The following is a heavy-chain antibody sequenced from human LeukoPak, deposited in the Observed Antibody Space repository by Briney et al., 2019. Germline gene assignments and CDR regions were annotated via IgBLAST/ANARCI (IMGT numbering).Heavy chain of an antibody. CDR1: GFTFSSYS. J-gene: IGHJ3*02. D-gene: IGHD5-18*01. CDR2: ISSSSSYI. Sequence: GGSLRLSCAASGFTFSSYSMNWVRQAPGKGLEWVSSISSSSSYIYYADSVKGRFTISRDNAKNSLYLQMNSLRAEDTAVYYCAREGYSYDLTRGVAFDIWGQGTMVTVSS. CDR3: AREGYSYDLTRGVAFDI. V-gene: IGHV3-21*01.